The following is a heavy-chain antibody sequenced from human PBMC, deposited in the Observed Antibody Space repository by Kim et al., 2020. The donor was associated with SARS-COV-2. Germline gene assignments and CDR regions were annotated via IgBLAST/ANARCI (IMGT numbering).Heavy chain of an antibody. J-gene: IGHJ4*02. D-gene: IGHD3-10*01. CDR3: ARVPTMVRGVIHRSLDY. Sequence: VKGRFTISRDNAKNSLYLQMNSLRAEDTAVYYCARVPTMVRGVIHRSLDYWGQGTLVTVSS. V-gene: IGHV3-21*01.